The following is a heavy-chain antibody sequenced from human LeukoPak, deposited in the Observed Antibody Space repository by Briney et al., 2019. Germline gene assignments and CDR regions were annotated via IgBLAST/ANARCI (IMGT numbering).Heavy chain of an antibody. CDR1: GFSFNSYW. CDR2: IYSDGTT. J-gene: IGHJ4*02. D-gene: IGHD5-18*01. V-gene: IGHV3-53*01. CDR3: AKGLDTAMVYYFDY. Sequence: GGSLRLSCAASGFSFNSYWMYWVRQAPGKGLEWVSVIYSDGTTKYADSVKGRFTISRDISKNTMYLQMNSMRAEDTAVYYCAKGLDTAMVYYFDYWGQGTLVTVSS.